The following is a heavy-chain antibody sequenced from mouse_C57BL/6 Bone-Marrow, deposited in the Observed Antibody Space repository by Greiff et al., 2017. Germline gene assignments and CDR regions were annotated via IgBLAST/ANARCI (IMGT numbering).Heavy chain of an antibody. D-gene: IGHD1-1*01. CDR1: GHTFTSHW. CDR2: IYPGSGST. Sequence: VQLQQPGAELVKPGASVKMSAKASGHTFTSHWLTWVKQRPGQGFAWIGDIYPGSGSTNYNEKLKSKAPLIVDPSSSTAHLQLSILPSEGSAVYYCANFPLYCGSSSFACWGQGSLVAVSA. CDR3: ANFPLYCGSSSFAC. J-gene: IGHJ3*01. V-gene: IGHV1-55*01.